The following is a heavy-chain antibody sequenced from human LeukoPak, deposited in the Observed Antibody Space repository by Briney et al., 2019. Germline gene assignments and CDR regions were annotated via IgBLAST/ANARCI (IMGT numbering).Heavy chain of an antibody. J-gene: IGHJ4*02. CDR2: ISNSGETT. V-gene: IGHV3-23*01. CDR1: GFTFSASG. D-gene: IGHD1-1*01. CDR3: VTYYQLGN. Sequence: GGSLRLSCAASGFTFSASGMNWVRQAPGKGLEWVSTISNSGETTFYADSVKGRFIISRDNSKNTLYLQMNSLRAEDTALYYCVTYYQLGNWGQGTLITVSS.